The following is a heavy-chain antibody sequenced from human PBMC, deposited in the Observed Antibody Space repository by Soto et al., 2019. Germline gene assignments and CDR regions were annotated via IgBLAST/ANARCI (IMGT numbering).Heavy chain of an antibody. CDR2: TWYDGSQT. V-gene: IGHV3-33*01. D-gene: IGHD2-2*01. CDR1: GFTFRSYG. Sequence: GGSLRLSCAACGFTFRSYGMHWVRQAPGKGLEWVAVTWYDGSQTYYADSVKGRFTISRDNSKSALFLQMDSLRAEDTAIYYCARYTSGTSDYWGQGTLVTVSS. J-gene: IGHJ4*02. CDR3: ARYTSGTSDY.